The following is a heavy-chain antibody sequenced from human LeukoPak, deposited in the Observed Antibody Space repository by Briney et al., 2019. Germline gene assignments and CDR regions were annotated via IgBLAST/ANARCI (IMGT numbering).Heavy chain of an antibody. CDR3: AKDEGEKYQLLFAFDI. J-gene: IGHJ3*02. CDR1: GFTFGDYG. V-gene: IGHV3-23*01. Sequence: PGGSLRLSCAASGFTFGDYGMSWVRQVPGRGLEWVSTISDSGDSTYYADSVKGRFTISRDNSKNTLYLQMNSLRAEDTAVYYCAKDEGEKYQLLFAFDIWGQGTMVTVSS. D-gene: IGHD2-2*01. CDR2: ISDSGDST.